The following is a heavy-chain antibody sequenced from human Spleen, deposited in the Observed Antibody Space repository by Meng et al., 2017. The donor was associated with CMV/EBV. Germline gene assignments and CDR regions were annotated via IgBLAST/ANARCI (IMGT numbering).Heavy chain of an antibody. V-gene: IGHV1-46*01. CDR3: ARDIVVVPAAFYYYYGMDV. Sequence: ASVKVSCKASGYTFTSYYMHWVRQAPGQGLEWMGIINPSGGSTSYAQKFQGRVTMTRDTSTSTVYMELSSLRSEDTAVYYCARDIVVVPAAFYYYYGMDVWGQGTTVTVS. J-gene: IGHJ6*02. D-gene: IGHD2-2*01. CDR1: GYTFTSYY. CDR2: INPSGGST.